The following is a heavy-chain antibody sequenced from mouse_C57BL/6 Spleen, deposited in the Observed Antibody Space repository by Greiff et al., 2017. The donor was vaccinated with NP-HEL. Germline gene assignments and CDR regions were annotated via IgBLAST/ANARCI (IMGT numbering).Heavy chain of an antibody. CDR1: GYTFTSYW. Sequence: QVQLQQPGAELVRPGSSVKLSCKASGYTFTSYWMDWVKQRPGQGLEWIGNIYPSDSETHYNQKFKDKATLTVDKSSSTAYMQLSSLTSEDSAVYYCARWATTVVERDYWGQGTTLTVSS. V-gene: IGHV1-61*01. CDR2: IYPSDSET. CDR3: ARWATTVVERDY. D-gene: IGHD1-1*01. J-gene: IGHJ2*01.